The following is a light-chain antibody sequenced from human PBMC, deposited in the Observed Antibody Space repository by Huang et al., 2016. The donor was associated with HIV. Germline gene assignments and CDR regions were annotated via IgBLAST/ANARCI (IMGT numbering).Light chain of an antibody. CDR3: QQRSDWPLT. J-gene: IGKJ3*01. Sequence: EIVLTQSPATLSLSPGERATLSCRASQSVSSDLAWYQQKPGQAPRLLIYDASNRATGIPARFIGSGSGTDFSLTITNREPEDVAVYYCQQRSDWPLTFGPGTKVDIK. CDR1: QSVSSD. CDR2: DAS. V-gene: IGKV3-11*01.